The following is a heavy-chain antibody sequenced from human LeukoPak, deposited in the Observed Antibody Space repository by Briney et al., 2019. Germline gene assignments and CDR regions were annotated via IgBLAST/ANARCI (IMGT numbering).Heavy chain of an antibody. CDR1: GFTFSSYA. CDR3: ARDKVHTQFDSSVYYYYYGMDV. CDR2: ISYDGSNK. J-gene: IGHJ6*02. Sequence: PGGSLRLSCAASGFTFSSYAMHWVRQAPGKGLEWVAVISYDGSNKYYADSVKGRFTISRDNSKNTLYLQMNSLRAEDTAVYYCARDKVHTQFDSSVYYYYYGMDVWGQGTTVTVSS. D-gene: IGHD3-22*01. V-gene: IGHV3-30-3*01.